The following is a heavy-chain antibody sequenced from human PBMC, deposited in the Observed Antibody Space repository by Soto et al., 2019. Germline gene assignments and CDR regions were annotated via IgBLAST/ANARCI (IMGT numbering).Heavy chain of an antibody. Sequence: QVQLQESGPGLVKPSETLSLPCTVSGGSVSSGSYYWSWIRQPPGKGLEWIGYSYYSGSTNYNPSLKSRVTISVDTSKNQFSLKLNSVTAADTAVYYCASYSSGWYDVSYWGQGTLVTVSS. J-gene: IGHJ4*02. CDR1: GGSVSSGSYY. V-gene: IGHV4-61*01. D-gene: IGHD6-19*01. CDR2: SYYSGST. CDR3: ASYSSGWYDVSY.